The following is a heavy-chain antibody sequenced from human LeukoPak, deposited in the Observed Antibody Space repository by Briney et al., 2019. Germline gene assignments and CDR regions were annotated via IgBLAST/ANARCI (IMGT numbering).Heavy chain of an antibody. CDR1: GGSISSYY. D-gene: IGHD2-15*01. Sequence: PSETLSLTCTVSGGSISSYYWTWIRQPPGKGLEWIGYIYYSGSTNYNPSLKSRVTISVDTSKNRFSLRLTSVTAADTAVYYCARDGGYCSGGSCYSRSFDPWGQGTLVTVSS. CDR3: ARDGGYCSGGSCYSRSFDP. V-gene: IGHV4-59*01. J-gene: IGHJ5*02. CDR2: IYYSGST.